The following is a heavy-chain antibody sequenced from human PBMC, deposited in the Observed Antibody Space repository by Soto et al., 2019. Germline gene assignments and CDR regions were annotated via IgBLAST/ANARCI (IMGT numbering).Heavy chain of an antibody. V-gene: IGHV5-51*01. CDR1: GYSFTSYW. CDR3: ARQFNWNSPTGYFDY. Sequence: GESLKISCKGSGYSFTSYWIGWVRQMPGKGLEWMGIIYPGDSDTRYSPSFQGQVTISADKSIITAYLQCSSLKASDTALYYCARQFNWNSPTGYFDYWGQGTLVTVSS. CDR2: IYPGDSDT. J-gene: IGHJ4*02. D-gene: IGHD1-7*01.